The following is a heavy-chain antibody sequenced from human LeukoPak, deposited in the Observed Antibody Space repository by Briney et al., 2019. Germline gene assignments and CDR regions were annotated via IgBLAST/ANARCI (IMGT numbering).Heavy chain of an antibody. CDR2: INLDGSEK. D-gene: IGHD2-2*01. CDR3: ARDSERSSSFAFDI. CDR1: GFTFSSHW. J-gene: IGHJ3*02. Sequence: GGSLRLSCTASGFTFSSHWTSWVRQAPGKGLEWVANINLDGSEKYYVDSLMGRFAVSRDNAKNSLYLQINSLRAEDTAVYFCARDSERSSSFAFDIWGQGTMVTVSS. V-gene: IGHV3-7*01.